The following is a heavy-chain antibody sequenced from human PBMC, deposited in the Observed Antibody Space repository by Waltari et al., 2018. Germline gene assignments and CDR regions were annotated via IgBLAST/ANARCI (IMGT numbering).Heavy chain of an antibody. J-gene: IGHJ3*01. Sequence: EVRLLESGGGLVQPGGSLRLSCAGSKFTVTKHAMSWVRPAPGKGLEWVSVIYSGGRTDFGDSVKGRFTMSRDDSKNTVYLQMNSLRPEDTALYYCARFGLALDLWGQGTMVTVSS. V-gene: IGHV3-23*03. CDR1: KFTVTKHA. CDR3: ARFGLALDL. CDR2: IYSGGRT. D-gene: IGHD3-16*01.